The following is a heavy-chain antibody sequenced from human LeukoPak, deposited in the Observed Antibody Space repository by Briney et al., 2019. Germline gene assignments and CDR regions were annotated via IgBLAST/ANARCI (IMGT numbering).Heavy chain of an antibody. CDR3: AKDITYYDFWSGYYTGIKGALFDY. D-gene: IGHD3-3*01. CDR1: GFTFSSYA. J-gene: IGHJ4*02. CDR2: ISGSGGST. V-gene: IGHV3-23*01. Sequence: GGSLRLSCAASGFTFSSYAMSWVRQAPGKGLEWVSAISGSGGSTYYADSVKGRFTISRDNSKTTLYLQMNSLRAEDTAVYYCAKDITYYDFWSGYYTGIKGALFDYWGQGTLVTVSS.